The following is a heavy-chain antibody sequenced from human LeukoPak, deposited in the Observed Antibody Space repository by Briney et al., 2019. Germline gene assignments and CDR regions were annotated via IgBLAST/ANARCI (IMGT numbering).Heavy chain of an antibody. J-gene: IGHJ3*02. CDR3: ASTLGSGSSYAFDI. D-gene: IGHD1-26*01. Sequence: KPGGSLRLSCAASGFTFSDYYMTWIRQAPGKGLEWVPYISSSSSYTNYADSVKGRFTISRDNAKNSLYLQMNSLRAEDTAVYYCASTLGSGSSYAFDIWGQGTMVTVSS. V-gene: IGHV3-11*03. CDR1: GFTFSDYY. CDR2: ISSSSSYT.